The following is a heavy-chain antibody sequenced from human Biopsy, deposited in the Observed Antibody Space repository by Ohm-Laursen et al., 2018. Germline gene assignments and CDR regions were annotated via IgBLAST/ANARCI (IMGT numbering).Heavy chain of an antibody. CDR2: IYHSGTT. CDR3: ARLGSGDYFPTFFDF. V-gene: IGHV4-31*01. CDR1: GGSISTDLHY. Sequence: SDTLSLTCTVSGGSISTDLHYWSWIRQHPGKGLEWIGYIYHSGTTYYNPSLESQVTISIDTSKNQFSLKVTSVTAADTAVYYCARLGSGDYFPTFFDFWGQGALVTVSS. J-gene: IGHJ4*02. D-gene: IGHD5-12*01.